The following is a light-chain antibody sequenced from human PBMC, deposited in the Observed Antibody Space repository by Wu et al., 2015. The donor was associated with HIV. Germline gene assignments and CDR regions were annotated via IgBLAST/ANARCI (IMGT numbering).Light chain of an antibody. V-gene: IGKV3-20*01. Sequence: EIVLTQSPGTLSLSPGERATLSCRASQSINRDYLAWYQQKLGQAPRLLIFGASSRATGIPDRFSGRGSGTDFTLTISRLEPEDFAVYYCQQYGSSPRRMYSFGQGTKLEIK. J-gene: IGKJ2*03. CDR2: GAS. CDR1: QSINRDY. CDR3: QQYGSSPRRMYS.